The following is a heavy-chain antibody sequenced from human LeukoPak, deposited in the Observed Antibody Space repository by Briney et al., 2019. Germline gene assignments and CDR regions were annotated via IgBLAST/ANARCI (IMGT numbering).Heavy chain of an antibody. CDR3: ATVATVTTSPGSWGPNKIGQEVNWFVS. D-gene: IGHD4-17*01. V-gene: IGHV1-18*01. J-gene: IGHJ5*01. CDR2: ISNDNGDR. CDR1: GYTFTDYG. Sequence: ASVKVSCKTSGYTFTDYGITWVRQAPGQGLERMGWISNDNGDREYAHKIQGRVSMTRDTSTTIAYMELRSQISDDTGEYYCATVATVTTSPGSWGPNKIGQEVNWFVSWGQATMLTVSS.